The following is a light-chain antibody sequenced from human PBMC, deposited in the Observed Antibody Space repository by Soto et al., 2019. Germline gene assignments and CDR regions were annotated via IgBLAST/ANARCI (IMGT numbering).Light chain of an antibody. J-gene: IGKJ4*01. CDR3: MQALQTPLT. CDR2: KVS. CDR1: QSLVHSDGIAY. V-gene: IGKV2-30*02. Sequence: DVVMTQSPPSLPVTLGQPASISCRSNQSLVHSDGIAYFSWFQQRPGRSPRRLIYKVSNRDSGVPARFSGSGSGTDFALKISRVEAEDVGVYYCMQALQTPLTFGGGTKVDI.